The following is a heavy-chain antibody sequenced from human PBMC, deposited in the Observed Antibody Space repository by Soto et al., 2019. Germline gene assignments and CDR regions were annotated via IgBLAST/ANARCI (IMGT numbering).Heavy chain of an antibody. CDR3: AKAGLPWFGGPVDY. CDR2: VNSDGSST. J-gene: IGHJ4*02. Sequence: GGSLRLPCAASGFTFSSYWMRWVRQAPGKGLVWVSRVNSDGSSTSYADSVKGRFTISRDNTESTLYLQMNSLRAEDTALYYCAKAGLPWFGGPVDYWGQGTLVTVSS. D-gene: IGHD3-16*01. CDR1: GFTFSSYW. V-gene: IGHV3-74*01.